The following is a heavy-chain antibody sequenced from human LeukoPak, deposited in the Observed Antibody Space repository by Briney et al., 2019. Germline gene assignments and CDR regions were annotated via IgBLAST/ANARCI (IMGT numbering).Heavy chain of an antibody. CDR3: ARREGGWYLDY. CDR1: GYTFANYW. CDR2: IYPGDSDT. J-gene: IGHJ4*02. D-gene: IGHD6-19*01. V-gene: IGHV5-51*01. Sequence: GESLKISCQGSGYTFANYWIGWVRQMPGKGVEWMGIIYPGDSDTRYSPSFQGQVTISADKSISTAYLQWSSLKASDTAVYYCARREGGWYLDYWGQGTLVTVSS.